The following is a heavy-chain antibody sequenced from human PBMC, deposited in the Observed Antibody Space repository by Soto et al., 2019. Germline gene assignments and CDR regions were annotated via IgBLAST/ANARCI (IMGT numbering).Heavy chain of an antibody. V-gene: IGHV1-3*01. D-gene: IGHD3-10*01. J-gene: IGHJ5*02. CDR3: ARAGGRFGEHITYNKHNWFDT. CDR1: GYTFTSYA. Sequence: ASVKVSCKASGYTFTSYAMHWVRQAPGQRLEWMGWINAGNGNTKYSQKFQGRVTITRDTSASTAYMELSSLRSEDTAVYYCARAGGRFGEHITYNKHNWFDTWGQGTLVTVSS. CDR2: INAGNGNT.